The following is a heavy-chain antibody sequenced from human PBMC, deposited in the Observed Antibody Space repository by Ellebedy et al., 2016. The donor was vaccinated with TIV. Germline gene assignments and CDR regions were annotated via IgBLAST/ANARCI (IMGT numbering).Heavy chain of an antibody. D-gene: IGHD3-10*01. V-gene: IGHV3-23*01. CDR3: AKTHVGYYGSGSYLDY. J-gene: IGHJ4*02. Sequence: GESLKISCAASGFTFDDYTMHWVRQAPGKGLEWVSAISGSGGSTYYADSVKGRFTISRDNSKNTLYLQMNSLRAEDTAVYYCAKTHVGYYGSGSYLDYWGQGTLVTVSS. CDR2: ISGSGGST. CDR1: GFTFDDYT.